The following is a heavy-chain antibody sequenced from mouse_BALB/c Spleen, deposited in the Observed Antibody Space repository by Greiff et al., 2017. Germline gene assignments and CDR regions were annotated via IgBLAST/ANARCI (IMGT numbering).Heavy chain of an antibody. CDR2: ISYSGST. CDR3: AKGAPGVMDY. Sequence: EVKLVESGPGLVKPSQSLSLTCTVTGYSITSDYAWNWIRQFPGNKLEWMGYISYSGSTSYNPSLKSRISITRDTSKNQFFLQLNSVTTEDTATYYCAKGAPGVMDYWGQGTSVTVSS. CDR1: GYSITSDYA. V-gene: IGHV3-2*02. J-gene: IGHJ4*01.